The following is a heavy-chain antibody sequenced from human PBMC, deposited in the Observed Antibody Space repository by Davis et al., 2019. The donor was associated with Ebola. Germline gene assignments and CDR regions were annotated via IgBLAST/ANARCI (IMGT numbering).Heavy chain of an antibody. Sequence: MPSETLSLTCTVSGGSISSYYWTWIRQPPGKGLEWIGYIYYSGSTNYNPSLKSRVTISVDTSKNQISLKLSSVTAADTAVYYCARHSSTTRGWFDPWGQGTLVTVSS. CDR2: IYYSGST. D-gene: IGHD2-2*01. CDR3: ARHSSTTRGWFDP. J-gene: IGHJ5*02. CDR1: GGSISSYY. V-gene: IGHV4-59*01.